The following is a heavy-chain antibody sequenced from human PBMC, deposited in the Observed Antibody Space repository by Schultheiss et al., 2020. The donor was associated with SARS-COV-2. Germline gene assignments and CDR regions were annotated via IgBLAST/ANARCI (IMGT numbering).Heavy chain of an antibody. CDR1: GFTVSSNY. CDR3: ARDGYSSSWREAEYFQH. Sequence: GGSLRLSCAASGFTVSSNYMSWIRQHPGKGLEWVANIKQDGSEKYYVDSVKGRFTISRDNAKNSLYLQMNSLRAEDTAVYYCARDGYSSSWREAEYFQHWGQGTLVTVSS. D-gene: IGHD6-13*01. V-gene: IGHV3-7*03. CDR2: IKQDGSEK. J-gene: IGHJ1*01.